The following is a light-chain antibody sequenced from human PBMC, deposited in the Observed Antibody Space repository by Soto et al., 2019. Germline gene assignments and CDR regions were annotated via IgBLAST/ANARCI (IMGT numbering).Light chain of an antibody. V-gene: IGLV1-51*01. Sequence: QSVLTQPPSVSAAPGQKVTISCSGSSSNIGCNSVSWYQQLPGTAPKLLIYDANKRPSGIPDRFSGSKSGTSATLGITGFQTGDEADYYCGSCDSSMIAYVFGTGTKVTVL. CDR2: DAN. CDR1: SSNIGCNS. CDR3: GSCDSSMIAYV. J-gene: IGLJ1*01.